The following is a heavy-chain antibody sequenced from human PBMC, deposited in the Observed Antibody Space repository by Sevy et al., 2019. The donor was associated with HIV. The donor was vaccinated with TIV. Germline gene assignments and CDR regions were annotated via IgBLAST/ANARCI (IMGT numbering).Heavy chain of an antibody. CDR3: ARGRSPKRLPLLYSGYDHMTAHFFDY. V-gene: IGHV4-34*01. CDR1: GESVSSSY. J-gene: IGHJ4*02. Sequence: SETLSLTCAVYGESVSSSYWTWIRQPPGGGLDWVGEVDHSGGTSYNPSLKSRATVSLGTSKGQFSLKLNSVTAADTAVYFCARGRSPKRLPLLYSGYDHMTAHFFDYWGQGALVTVS. D-gene: IGHD5-12*01. CDR2: VDHSGGT.